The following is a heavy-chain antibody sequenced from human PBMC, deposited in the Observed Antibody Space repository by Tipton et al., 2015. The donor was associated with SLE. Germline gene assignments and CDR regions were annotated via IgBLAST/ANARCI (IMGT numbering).Heavy chain of an antibody. V-gene: IGHV3-30-3*01. CDR3: ARYDHVWGSYRVFDY. D-gene: IGHD3-16*02. Sequence: SLRLSCAASGFTFSSYAMHWVRQAPGKGLEWVAFISYDGSNKYYADSVKGRFTISRDNAKNSLYLQMNSLRAEDTAVYYCARYDHVWGSYRVFDYWGQGTLVTVSS. CDR2: ISYDGSNK. CDR1: GFTFSSYA. J-gene: IGHJ4*02.